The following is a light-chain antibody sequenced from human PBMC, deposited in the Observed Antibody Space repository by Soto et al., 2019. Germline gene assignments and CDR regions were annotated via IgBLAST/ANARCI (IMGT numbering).Light chain of an antibody. CDR1: QSVSNN. Sequence: EIVLTQSPGTLSLSPGERATLSCRASQSVSNNYLAWYQQKPGQAPRLLIYGASNRATGIPDRFSGSGSGTEFTLSISGLQSEDFAVYYCQQYSNWPLITSGQGTRLEIK. J-gene: IGKJ5*01. CDR3: QQYSNWPLIT. V-gene: IGKV3D-15*01. CDR2: GAS.